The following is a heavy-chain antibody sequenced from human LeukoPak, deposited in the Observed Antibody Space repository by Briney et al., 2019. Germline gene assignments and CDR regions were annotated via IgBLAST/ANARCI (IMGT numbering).Heavy chain of an antibody. V-gene: IGHV4-61*01. Sequence: PSETLSLTCTVAGGSVSSGSYYWSWIRHPPGKGLEWIGYIYYSGSADYNPSLKSRVTISADTSKNQFSLKLTSVSAADTAVYFCARGSGWYYFDYWGQGALVTVAS. D-gene: IGHD6-19*01. CDR1: GGSVSSGSYY. CDR3: ARGSGWYYFDY. J-gene: IGHJ4*02. CDR2: IYYSGSA.